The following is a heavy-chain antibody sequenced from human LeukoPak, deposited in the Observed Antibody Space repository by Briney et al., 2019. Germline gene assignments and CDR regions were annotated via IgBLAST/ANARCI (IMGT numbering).Heavy chain of an antibody. CDR1: GFTFSSYA. CDR3: ARVGSSWYGWFDP. Sequence: PGRSLRLSCAASGFTFSSYAMHWVRQAPGKGLEWVAVISYDGSNKYYADSVKGRFTISRDNSKNTLYLQMNSLRAEDTAVYYCARVGSSWYGWFDPWGQGTLVTVSS. V-gene: IGHV3-30*04. J-gene: IGHJ5*02. CDR2: ISYDGSNK. D-gene: IGHD6-13*01.